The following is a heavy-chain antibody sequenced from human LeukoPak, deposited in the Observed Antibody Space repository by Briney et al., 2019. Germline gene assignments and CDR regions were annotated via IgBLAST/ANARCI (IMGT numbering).Heavy chain of an antibody. V-gene: IGHV3-7*01. CDR1: GFRFGDYW. D-gene: IGHD2-2*01. Sequence: PGGSLRLSCAASGFRFGDYWMNWVRQAPGKGLEWLATIKQDGTETHYVDSMKGRLSIFRDNAKQSLYLEINDLRADDTALYYCARGGGWDQLLCHFWGQGTLVTVSS. CDR2: IKQDGTET. J-gene: IGHJ4*02. CDR3: ARGGGWDQLLCHF.